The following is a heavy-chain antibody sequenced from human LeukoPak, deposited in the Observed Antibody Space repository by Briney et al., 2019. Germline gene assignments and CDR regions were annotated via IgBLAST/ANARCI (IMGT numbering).Heavy chain of an antibody. J-gene: IGHJ6*03. CDR1: GVSISSSHFY. V-gene: IGHV4-39*07. CDR2: VYYTGKT. Sequence: KPSETLSLTCSVFGVSISSSHFYWGWIRQAPGKGLEWVGSVYYTGKTNYSPSLGSRVTMSVDSSKNEFSLRLISVTAADTAVYYCARDPYCNNVACSQLGFYYMDVWGKGTTVTVSS. D-gene: IGHD2-8*01. CDR3: ARDPYCNNVACSQLGFYYMDV.